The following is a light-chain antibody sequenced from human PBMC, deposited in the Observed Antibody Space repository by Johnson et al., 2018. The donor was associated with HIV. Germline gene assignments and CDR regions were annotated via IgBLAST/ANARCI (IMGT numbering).Light chain of an antibody. V-gene: IGLV1-44*01. CDR2: RNN. CDR3: AAWDDSLNGFYV. J-gene: IGLJ1*01. Sequence: QSMLTQPPSASGTPVQRVTISCSGSSSNIGSNTVNWYQQLPGTAPKLLIYRNNQRPSGVPDRFSGSKSGTSASLAISGLQAEDEADYYCAAWDDSLNGFYVFGTGTNVTVL. CDR1: SSNIGSNT.